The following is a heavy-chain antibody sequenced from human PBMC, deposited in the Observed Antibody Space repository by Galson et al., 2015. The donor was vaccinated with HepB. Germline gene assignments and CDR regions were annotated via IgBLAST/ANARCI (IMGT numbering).Heavy chain of an antibody. CDR1: GFTFSSYA. CDR3: AKEDIWNPRGGFDY. CDR2: ISGSGSNT. V-gene: IGHV3-23*01. D-gene: IGHD1-1*01. J-gene: IGHJ4*02. Sequence: SLRLSCAASGFTFSSYAMNWVRQAPGKGLEWVSAISGSGSNTYFADSVKGRFTISRDNSKNTLYLQMNSLRADDTAVYYCAKEDIWNPRGGFDYWGQGTLVTVSS.